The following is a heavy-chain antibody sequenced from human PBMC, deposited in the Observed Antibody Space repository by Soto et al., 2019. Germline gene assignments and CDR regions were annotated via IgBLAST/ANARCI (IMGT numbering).Heavy chain of an antibody. V-gene: IGHV3-66*01. CDR3: ARGSLY. CDR2: IYSADNT. J-gene: IGHJ4*01. CDR1: GLSVSSND. Sequence: GGSLRLSCAASGLSVSSNDMSWVRQAPGKGLECVSIIYSADNTFYVDSVKGRFIISRDNSKNTVYLQMNSLRADDTAVYYCARGSLYWGQGTLVTFSS.